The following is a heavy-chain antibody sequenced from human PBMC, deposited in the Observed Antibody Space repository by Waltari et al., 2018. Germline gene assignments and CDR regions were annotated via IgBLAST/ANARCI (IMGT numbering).Heavy chain of an antibody. CDR1: GGSISSYY. Sequence: QVQLQESGPGLVKPSETLSLTCTVSGGSISSYYWSWIRQPPGKGLEWIGYIYYSGSTNYNPSLKSRVTISVDTSKNQFSLKLSSVTAADTAVYYCARGIGPADVWGKGTTVTVSS. CDR2: IYYSGST. V-gene: IGHV4-59*01. D-gene: IGHD3-16*01. J-gene: IGHJ6*04. CDR3: ARGIGPADV.